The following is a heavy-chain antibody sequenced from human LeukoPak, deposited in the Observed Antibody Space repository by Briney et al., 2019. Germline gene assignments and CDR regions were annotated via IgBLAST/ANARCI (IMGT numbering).Heavy chain of an antibody. CDR3: ARGGLDYYGSGSYYRHFDY. Sequence: PGGSLRLSCAASGFTFSSYSMNWVRQAPGKGLEWVSSISSSSSYIYYADSVKGRFTISRDNAKNSLYLQMNSLRAEDTAVYYCARGGLDYYGSGSYYRHFDYWGQGTLVTVS. D-gene: IGHD3-10*01. CDR1: GFTFSSYS. J-gene: IGHJ4*02. CDR2: ISSSSSYI. V-gene: IGHV3-21*01.